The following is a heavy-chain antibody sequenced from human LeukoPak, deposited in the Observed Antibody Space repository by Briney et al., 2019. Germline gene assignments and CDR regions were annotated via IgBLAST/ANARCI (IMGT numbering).Heavy chain of an antibody. CDR3: ARVSWAADAFDI. D-gene: IGHD6-13*01. Sequence: SETLSLTCTVSGGSISSSSYYWGWIRQPPGKGLEWIGSIYYSGSTYYNPSLKSRVTISVDTSKNQFSLKLSSVTAADTAVYYCARVSWAADAFDIWGQGTMVTVSS. CDR2: IYYSGST. J-gene: IGHJ3*02. CDR1: GGSISSSSYY. V-gene: IGHV4-39*07.